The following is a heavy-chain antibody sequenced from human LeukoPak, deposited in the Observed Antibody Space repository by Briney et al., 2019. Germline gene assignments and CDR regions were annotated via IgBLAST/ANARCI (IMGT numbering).Heavy chain of an antibody. V-gene: IGHV5-51*01. CDR3: ARQGYSSGSYYWDL. Sequence: GESLKISCTGSEYIFTTYWIGWVRQMPGKGLEWMGIIYPGDSDTKYSPSFQGQVTFSADKSISTAYLQWSTLQASDTAMYYCARQGYSSGSYYWDLWGQGTLVTVSS. CDR1: EYIFTTYW. CDR2: IYPGDSDT. D-gene: IGHD3-10*01. J-gene: IGHJ5*02.